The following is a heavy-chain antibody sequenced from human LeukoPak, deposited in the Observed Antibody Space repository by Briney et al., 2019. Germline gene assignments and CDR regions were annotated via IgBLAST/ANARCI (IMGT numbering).Heavy chain of an antibody. V-gene: IGHV1-46*01. CDR3: ARDTEDFDY. CDR2: INPSGGST. Sequence: ASVKVSSKASGYTFTSYYIHWVRQAPGQGLEWMGIINPSGGSTTYAQKFQGRVTMTRDTSTSTIYMELSSLRSEDTAVYYCARDTEDFDYWGQGTLVTVSS. J-gene: IGHJ4*02. CDR1: GYTFTSYY.